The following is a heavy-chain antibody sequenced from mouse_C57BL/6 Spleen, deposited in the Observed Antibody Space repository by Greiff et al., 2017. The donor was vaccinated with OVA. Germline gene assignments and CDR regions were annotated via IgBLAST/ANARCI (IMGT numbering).Heavy chain of an antibody. CDR1: GYTFTSYW. CDR2: IDPSDSET. J-gene: IGHJ1*03. Sequence: QVHVKQPGAELVRPGSSVKLSCKASGYTFTSYWMHWVKQRPIQGLEWIGNIDPSDSETHYNQKFKDKATLTVDKSSSTAYMQLSSLTSEDSAVYYCARSIYYGYDEGYFDVWGTGATVTVSS. CDR3: ARSIYYGYDEGYFDV. V-gene: IGHV1-52*01. D-gene: IGHD2-2*01.